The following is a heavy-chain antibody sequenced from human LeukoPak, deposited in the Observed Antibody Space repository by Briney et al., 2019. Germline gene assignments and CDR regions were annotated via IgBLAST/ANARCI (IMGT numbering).Heavy chain of an antibody. CDR3: AKPPVERATTPRIEFLDY. J-gene: IGHJ4*02. V-gene: IGHV4-30-4*01. D-gene: IGHD5-24*01. Sequence: SQTLSLTCTVSGGSISSGDYYWSWIRQPPGKGLEWIGYIYYSGSTYYNPSLKSRVTISVDTSKNQFSLKLSSVTAADTAVYYWAKPPVERATTPRIEFLDYGGQGPLVTFSS. CDR2: IYYSGST. CDR1: GGSISSGDYY.